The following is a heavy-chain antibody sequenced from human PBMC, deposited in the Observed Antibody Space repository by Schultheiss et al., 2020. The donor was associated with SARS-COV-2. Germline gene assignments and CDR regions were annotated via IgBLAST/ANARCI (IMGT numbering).Heavy chain of an antibody. CDR1: GFTFSSYA. CDR2: ISYDGSNK. CDR3: ARVPGVAARYGMDV. Sequence: GGSLRLSCAASGFTFSSYAMSWVRQAPGKGLEWVAVISYDGSNKYYADSVKGRFTISRDNSKNTLYLQMNSLRAEDTAVYYCARVPGVAARYGMDVWGQGTTVTVSS. V-gene: IGHV3-30-3*01. J-gene: IGHJ6*02. D-gene: IGHD6-6*01.